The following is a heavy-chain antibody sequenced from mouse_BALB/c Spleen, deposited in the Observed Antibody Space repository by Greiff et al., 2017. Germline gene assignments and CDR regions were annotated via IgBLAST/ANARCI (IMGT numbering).Heavy chain of an antibody. CDR3: ARIYYDYGGFAY. J-gene: IGHJ3*01. D-gene: IGHD2-4*01. Sequence: VQLQQSGAELVKPGASVKLSCTASGFNIKDTYMHWVKQRPEQGLEWIGRIDPANGNTKYDPKFQGKATITADTSSNTAYLQLSSLTSEDTAVYYCARIYYDYGGFAYRGQGTLVTVSA. V-gene: IGHV14-3*02. CDR1: GFNIKDTY. CDR2: IDPANGNT.